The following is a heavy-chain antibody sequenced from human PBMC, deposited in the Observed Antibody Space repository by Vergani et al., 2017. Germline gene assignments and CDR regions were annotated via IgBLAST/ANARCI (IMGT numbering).Heavy chain of an antibody. CDR3: AREPPLTGFFDY. CDR2: FDPEDGET. J-gene: IGHJ4*02. D-gene: IGHD3-9*01. V-gene: IGHV1-24*01. Sequence: QVQLVQSGAEVKKPGASVKVSCKVSGYTLTELSMHWVRQAPGKGLEWMGGFDPEDGETIYAQKFQGRVTMTRDTSTSTVYVEVTSLRSDDTAVYYCAREPPLTGFFDYWGQGTLVTVSS. CDR1: GYTLTELS.